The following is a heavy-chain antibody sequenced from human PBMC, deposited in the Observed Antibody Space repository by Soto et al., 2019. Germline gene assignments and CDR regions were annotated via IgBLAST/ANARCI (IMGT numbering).Heavy chain of an antibody. Sequence: EVQLVESGGGLVKPGGSLRLSCAASGFTFSSYSMNWVRQAPGKGLEWVSSISSSSNYIYYTDSMEGRVTISRDNAKNSLYLQVNSLRAEDTAIYYCARNLWDGLDVWGQGTTVTVSS. J-gene: IGHJ6*02. V-gene: IGHV3-21*01. CDR1: GFTFSSYS. CDR2: ISSSSNYI. D-gene: IGHD7-27*01. CDR3: ARNLWDGLDV.